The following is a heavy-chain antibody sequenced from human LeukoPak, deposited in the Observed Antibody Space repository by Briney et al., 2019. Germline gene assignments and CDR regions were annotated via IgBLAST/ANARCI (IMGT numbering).Heavy chain of an antibody. Sequence: GESLKISCKGSGYSFTRYWIGWVRQMPGKGLEWMGIVYPDDSDARYSPSFQGQVAISADKSISTACLQWSSLKASDTAIYYCARRDISGYYHFDYWGQGTLVTVSS. V-gene: IGHV5-51*01. D-gene: IGHD3-22*01. CDR3: ARRDISGYYHFDY. J-gene: IGHJ4*02. CDR1: GYSFTRYW. CDR2: VYPDDSDA.